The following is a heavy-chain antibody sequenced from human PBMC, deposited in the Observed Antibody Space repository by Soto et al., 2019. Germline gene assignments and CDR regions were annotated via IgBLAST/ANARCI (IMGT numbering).Heavy chain of an antibody. CDR1: GFTFRTSW. CDR3: ASQLLYGY. Sequence: GGSLRLSCAASGFTFRTSWMHWVRLAPGKGLVWVARMNSDGSTISYADSVKGRFTISRDNTKNTLFLQMNSLRVEDTALYHCASQLLYGYWGQGTLVTVSS. J-gene: IGHJ1*01. V-gene: IGHV3-74*01. CDR2: MNSDGSTI. D-gene: IGHD1-1*01.